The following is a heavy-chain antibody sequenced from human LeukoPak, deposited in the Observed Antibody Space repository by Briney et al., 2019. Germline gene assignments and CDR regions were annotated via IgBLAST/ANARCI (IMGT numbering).Heavy chain of an antibody. Sequence: SETLSLTCAVYGGSFSGYYWSWIRQPPGKGLEWIGEINHSGSTNYNPSLKSRVTISVDASKNQFSLKLSSVTAADTAVYYCARPLTYSSSWFDAFDIWGQGTMVTVSS. V-gene: IGHV4-34*01. J-gene: IGHJ3*02. CDR3: ARPLTYSSSWFDAFDI. CDR2: INHSGST. CDR1: GGSFSGYY. D-gene: IGHD6-13*01.